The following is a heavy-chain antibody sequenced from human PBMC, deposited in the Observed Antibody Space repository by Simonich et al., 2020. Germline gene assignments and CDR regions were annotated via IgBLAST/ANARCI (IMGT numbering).Heavy chain of an antibody. CDR3: ARRSYSSSSYFDY. Sequence: EVQLVESGGGVVRPGGSLRLSCAASGFTFDGYGMSWVRQAPGKGWEGVVGINWNGGRTGYADSGKGRFTISRDNAKNSLYLQMNSLRAEDTALYYCARRSYSSSSYFDYWGQGTLVTVSS. J-gene: IGHJ4*02. V-gene: IGHV3-20*04. CDR1: GFTFDGYG. D-gene: IGHD6-6*01. CDR2: INWNGGRT.